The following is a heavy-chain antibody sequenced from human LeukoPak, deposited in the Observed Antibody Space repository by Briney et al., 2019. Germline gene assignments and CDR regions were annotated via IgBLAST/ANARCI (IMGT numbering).Heavy chain of an antibody. CDR1: GFTFSSYA. CDR2: ISGSGDNT. V-gene: IGHV3-23*01. D-gene: IGHD6-19*01. CDR3: ARDRDSSGWYWDYYGMDV. J-gene: IGHJ6*02. Sequence: GGSLRLSCVASGFTFSSYAMSWVRQAPGKGLEWVSGISGSGDNTYYADSVKGRFTISRDNSKNTLYLQMNSLRAEDTAVYYCARDRDSSGWYWDYYGMDVWGQGTTVTVSS.